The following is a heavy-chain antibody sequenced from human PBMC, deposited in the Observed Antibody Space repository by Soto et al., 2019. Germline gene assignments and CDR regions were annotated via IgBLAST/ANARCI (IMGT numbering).Heavy chain of an antibody. D-gene: IGHD2-2*02. CDR2: IYYSGST. CDR3: ARGAILFDAFDI. J-gene: IGHJ3*02. Sequence: QVQLQESGPGLVKPSETLSLKCTVSGGSISSYYWSWIRQPPGKGLEWIGYIYYSGSTNYNPSLKSRVTLSVDTSKNQFSLKLSSVTAADTAVYYCARGAILFDAFDIWGQGKMVTVSS. CDR1: GGSISSYY. V-gene: IGHV4-59*01.